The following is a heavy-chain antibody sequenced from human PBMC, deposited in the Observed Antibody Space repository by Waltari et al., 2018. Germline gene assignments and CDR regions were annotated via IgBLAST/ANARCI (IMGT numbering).Heavy chain of an antibody. CDR2: ITGSSRTI. D-gene: IGHD6-13*01. CDR1: GSPFRTYS. CDR3: ARPVAAAGNYGMDV. J-gene: IGHJ6*02. V-gene: IGHV3-48*04. Sequence: EVQLVESGGNLVQPGGSLRLSGIPSGSPFRTYSRNWVRQAPGKGLEWISYITGSSRTIYYTDSVKGRFTVSRDNAKNSLFLQMSSLRVEDTAVYYCARPVAAAGNYGMDVWGQGTTVTVSS.